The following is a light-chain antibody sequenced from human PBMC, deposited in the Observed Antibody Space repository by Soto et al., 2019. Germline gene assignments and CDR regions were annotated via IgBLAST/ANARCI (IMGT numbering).Light chain of an antibody. V-gene: IGLV2-14*01. J-gene: IGLJ3*02. CDR1: SSDVGVYNY. CDR3: SSYTSISSLV. CDR2: EVN. Sequence: QSVLTQPASVSGSPGQSITISCTETSSDVGVYNYVSWYQQHPGKAPKLMIYEVNNRPSGVSNRFSGSKSGNTASLTISGLQAEDEADYYCSSYTSISSLVFGGGTQLTVL.